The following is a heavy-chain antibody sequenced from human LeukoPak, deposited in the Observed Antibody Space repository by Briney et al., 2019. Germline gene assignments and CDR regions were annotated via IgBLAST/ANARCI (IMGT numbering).Heavy chain of an antibody. CDR3: AAELEMATDAFDI. D-gene: IGHD5-24*01. V-gene: IGHV1-58*02. J-gene: IGHJ3*02. Sequence: SVNVSCKASGFTFTTSAMQWVRQARGQRPEWIGWIVVGSGNTNYAQKFQYRVTITRDKSTGTAYMELSRLRSDDTAVYYCAAELEMATDAFDIWGQGTMVTVSS. CDR2: IVVGSGNT. CDR1: GFTFTTSA.